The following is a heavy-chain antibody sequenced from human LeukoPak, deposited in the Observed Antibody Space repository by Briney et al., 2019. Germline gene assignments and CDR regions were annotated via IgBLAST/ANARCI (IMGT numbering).Heavy chain of an antibody. V-gene: IGHV1-46*01. CDR2: INPSGGST. Sequence: ASVKVSCKASGYTFTAYYMHWVRQAPGQGLEWMGIINPSGGSTTYAPKFQGRVTMTRDTSTRTIYMELSSLRSEDTAVYYCARGKGTYSNYGIDYWGQEPWSPSPQ. CDR1: GYTFTAYY. J-gene: IGHJ4*01. D-gene: IGHD4-11*01. CDR3: ARGKGTYSNYGIDY.